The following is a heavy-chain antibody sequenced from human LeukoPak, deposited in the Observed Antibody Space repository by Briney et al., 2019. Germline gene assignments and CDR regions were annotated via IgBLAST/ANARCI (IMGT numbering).Heavy chain of an antibody. CDR3: AHRRRSSGSGNWFDP. J-gene: IGHJ5*02. D-gene: IGHD3-10*01. CDR2: IYWDGDK. CDR1: GFSLSTSGVG. V-gene: IGHV2-5*02. Sequence: SGPTLVKPTQALTLTCTFSGFSLSTSGVGVGWIRQPPGKALEWLALIYWDGDKRYSPSLESSLTITKDTSKNQVVLTMTNMDPVDTATYYCAHRRRSSGSGNWFDPWGQGTLVTVSS.